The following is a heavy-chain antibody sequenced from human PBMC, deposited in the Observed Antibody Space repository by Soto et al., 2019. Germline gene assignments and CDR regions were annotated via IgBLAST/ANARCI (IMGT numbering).Heavy chain of an antibody. CDR2: INSDGSSS. J-gene: IGHJ4*02. Sequence: VQLVESGGGLVQPGGSLRLSCAASGFTFSNYWMHWVRQGPGKGLVWVSRINSDGSSSTYADSVKGRFTISRDNSKNSLYLQMNSLRAEDKDVYYWVRENRYDNSGYYYQGFDYWGQGTHVTVS. V-gene: IGHV3-74*03. CDR3: VRENRYDNSGYYYQGFDY. D-gene: IGHD3-22*01. CDR1: GFTFSNYW.